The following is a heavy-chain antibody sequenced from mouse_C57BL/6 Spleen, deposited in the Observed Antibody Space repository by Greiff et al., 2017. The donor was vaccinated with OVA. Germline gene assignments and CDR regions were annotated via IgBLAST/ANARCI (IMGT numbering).Heavy chain of an antibody. CDR1: GYTFTDYY. CDR3: ARMYYDYGLAY. D-gene: IGHD2-4*01. V-gene: IGHV1-84*01. J-gene: IGHJ3*01. CDR2: IYPGSGNT. Sequence: QVHVKQSGPELVKPGASVKISCKASGYTFTDYYINWVKQRPGQGLEWIGWIYPGSGNTKYNEKFKGKATLTVDTSSSTAYMQLSSLTSEDSAVYFCARMYYDYGLAYWGQGTLVTVSA.